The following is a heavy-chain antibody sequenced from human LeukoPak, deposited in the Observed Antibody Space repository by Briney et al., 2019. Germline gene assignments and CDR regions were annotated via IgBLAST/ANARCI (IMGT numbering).Heavy chain of an antibody. CDR1: GFTFSGSA. CDR3: ARSGFQGLVYTTGDYYSYLDV. CDR2: IRSKANSYAT. V-gene: IGHV3-73*01. J-gene: IGHJ6*03. D-gene: IGHD2-8*01. Sequence: GGSLRLSCAASGFTFSGSAMHWVRQASGKGLEWVGRIRSKANSYATAYAASVKGRFTISRDGSKNTAYPQMNSLKTEDTAVYYCARSGFQGLVYTTGDYYSYLDVWGKGTTVTVSS.